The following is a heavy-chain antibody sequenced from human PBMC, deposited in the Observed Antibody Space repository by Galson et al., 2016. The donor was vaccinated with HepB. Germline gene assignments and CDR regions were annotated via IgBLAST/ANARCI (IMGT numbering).Heavy chain of an antibody. D-gene: IGHD6-13*01. CDR2: INAGTGNT. V-gene: IGHV1-3*01. J-gene: IGHJ4*02. Sequence: SCKASGYTFTSYGIHWVRQAPGQSLEWMGWINAGTGNTRYSQKLQARVTITRDTSANTAYMELTSLKSEDTAVYYCARSTVSSGTLSFDYWAREPWSPSPQ. CDR1: GYTFTSYG. CDR3: ARSTVSSGTLSFDY.